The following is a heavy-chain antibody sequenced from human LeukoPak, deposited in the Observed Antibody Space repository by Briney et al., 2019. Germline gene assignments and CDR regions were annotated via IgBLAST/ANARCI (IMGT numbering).Heavy chain of an antibody. Sequence: GGSLRLSCAASGFDFSAYTMAWVRQAPGRGLEWVSSISGVSNFIYYADSVKGRFTISRDNAKNSLFLQMNSLRVEDTAVYYCAKQDLPPGGGSYYFDYWGQGTLVTVSS. D-gene: IGHD2-15*01. J-gene: IGHJ4*02. CDR2: ISGVSNFI. V-gene: IGHV3-21*01. CDR3: AKQDLPPGGGSYYFDY. CDR1: GFDFSAYT.